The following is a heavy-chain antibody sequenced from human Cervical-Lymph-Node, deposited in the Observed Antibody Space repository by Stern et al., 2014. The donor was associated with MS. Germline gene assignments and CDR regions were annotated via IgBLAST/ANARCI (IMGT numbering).Heavy chain of an antibody. CDR3: ARDVGMDS. V-gene: IGHV4-59*01. CDR1: GVSISSYY. J-gene: IGHJ5*01. D-gene: IGHD6-13*01. CDR2: VYHSGGA. Sequence: MQLVESGPGLVKPSETLSLTCTVSGVSISSYYWSWIRQPPGKGLEWIGYVYHSGGATYNPSLKSRVTMSVDTSRSQFSLKLSSVTAADTAVYYCARDVGMDSWGQGTLVTVSS.